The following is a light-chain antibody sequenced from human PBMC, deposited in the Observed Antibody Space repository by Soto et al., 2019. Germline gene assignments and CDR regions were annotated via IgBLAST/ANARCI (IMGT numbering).Light chain of an antibody. CDR1: QSVSSSY. V-gene: IGKV3-20*01. CDR2: GAS. J-gene: IGKJ1*01. Sequence: ENVLTQSPGTLSLSPGERATLPCRASQSVSSSYLAWYQQKPGQAPRPLIYGASSRAIGIPDRFSGSGSGTDFTLTISRLEPEDFAVYYCQQYGSSPWTFGQGTKVDIK. CDR3: QQYGSSPWT.